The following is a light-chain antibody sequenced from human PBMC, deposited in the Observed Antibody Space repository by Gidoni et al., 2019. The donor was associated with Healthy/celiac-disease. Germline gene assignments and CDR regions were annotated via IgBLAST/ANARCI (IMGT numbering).Light chain of an antibody. CDR2: DAS. CDR1: QSVSSY. J-gene: IGKJ2*03. CDR3: QQRSNWPLYS. Sequence: EIVLTQSPATLSLSTGERATLSCRASQSVSSYLAWYQQKPGQAPRLPIYDASNRATGIPARFSGSGSGTDFTLTISSLEPEDFAVYYCQQRSNWPLYSFGQGTKLEIK. V-gene: IGKV3-11*01.